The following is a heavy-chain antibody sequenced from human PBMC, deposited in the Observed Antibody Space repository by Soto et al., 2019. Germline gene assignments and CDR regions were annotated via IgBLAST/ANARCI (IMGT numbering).Heavy chain of an antibody. CDR1: GGTFSSYA. D-gene: IGHD6-13*01. Sequence: QVQLVQSWAEVKKPGSSVKVSCKASGGTFSSYAISWVRPAPGPGLEWMGGIIPIFGTANYAQKFQGRVKITADESTSTAYMELSSLRSEATAVYYCARGPEYSSSWYGIFDYWGQGTLVTFSA. CDR3: ARGPEYSSSWYGIFDY. V-gene: IGHV1-69*01. CDR2: IIPIFGTA. J-gene: IGHJ4*02.